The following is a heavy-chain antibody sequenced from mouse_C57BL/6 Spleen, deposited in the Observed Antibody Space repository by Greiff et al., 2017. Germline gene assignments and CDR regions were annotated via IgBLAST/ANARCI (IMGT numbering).Heavy chain of an antibody. J-gene: IGHJ3*01. CDR1: GYTFTSYW. V-gene: IGHV1-72*01. Sequence: QVQLQQPGAELVKPGASVKLSCKASGYTFTSYWMHWVKQRPGRGLEWIGRIDPNRGGTKYNEKFKSKATLTVDKPSSTAYMQLSSLTSEDSAVYYCARSYYSNGGLAYWGQGALVTVSA. CDR3: ARSYYSNGGLAY. CDR2: IDPNRGGT. D-gene: IGHD2-5*01.